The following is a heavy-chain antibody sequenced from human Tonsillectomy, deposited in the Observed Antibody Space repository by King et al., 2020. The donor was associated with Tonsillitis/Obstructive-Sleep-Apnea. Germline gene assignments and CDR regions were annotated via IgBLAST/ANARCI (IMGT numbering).Heavy chain of an antibody. CDR2: VKSRNDGGTT. V-gene: IGHV3-15*01. J-gene: IGHJ4*02. CDR3: NTDPRY. Sequence: QLVQSGGGLVKPGESLRLSCEVSGISFSKTWMGWVRQAPGKGLEWIGRVKSRNDGGTTDYAAPVKDRFTISRDDSKNTVYLQINSLQAEDTAVLYCNTDPRYWGQGTLVTVSS. CDR1: GISFSKTW.